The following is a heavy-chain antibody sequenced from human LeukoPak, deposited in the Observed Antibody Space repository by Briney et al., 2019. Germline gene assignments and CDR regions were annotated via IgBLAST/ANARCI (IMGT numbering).Heavy chain of an antibody. D-gene: IGHD5-24*01. Sequence: GGSLRLSSVASGFLFSSNWMTWVRQAPGKGLEWVANIKQDGSKKSYVDSVKGRFTISRDNAKNSLYLQMNSLRAEDTAIYYCTRVGYIDEGIDYWGQGTLVTVSS. J-gene: IGHJ4*02. CDR1: GFLFSSNW. V-gene: IGHV3-7*04. CDR2: IKQDGSKK. CDR3: TRVGYIDEGIDY.